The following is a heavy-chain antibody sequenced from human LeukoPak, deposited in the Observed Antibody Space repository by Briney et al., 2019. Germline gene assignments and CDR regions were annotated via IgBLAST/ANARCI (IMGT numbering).Heavy chain of an antibody. CDR3: ARDLSHYDILTGYYNWFDP. D-gene: IGHD3-9*01. CDR1: GYSISSGHY. CDR2: IYHSGRT. J-gene: IGHJ5*02. V-gene: IGHV4-38-2*02. Sequence: PSETLSLTCTVSGYSISSGHYWGWIRQPPGRGLEWIGSIYHSGRTYYNPSLKSRVTISVDTSKNQFSLKVNSVTAADTAVYYCARDLSHYDILTGYYNWFDPWGQGTLVTVSS.